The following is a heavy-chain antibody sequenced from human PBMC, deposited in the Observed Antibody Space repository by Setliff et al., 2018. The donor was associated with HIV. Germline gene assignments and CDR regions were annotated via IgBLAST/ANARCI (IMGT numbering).Heavy chain of an antibody. V-gene: IGHV1-3*01. D-gene: IGHD2-2*01. CDR3: ARAAGVPAVHTPFRYYYYMDV. Sequence: ASVKVSCKASGYSFASHSLHWVRQAPGQGLEWMGWINAGNGNTKYSQKFQGRVTITRDTSASTAYMELSSLRSEDTAVYYCARAAGVPAVHTPFRYYYYMDVWGKGTTVTVSS. CDR1: GYSFASHS. J-gene: IGHJ6*03. CDR2: INAGNGNT.